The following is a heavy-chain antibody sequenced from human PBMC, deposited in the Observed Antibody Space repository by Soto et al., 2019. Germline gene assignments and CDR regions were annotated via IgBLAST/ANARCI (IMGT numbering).Heavy chain of an antibody. J-gene: IGHJ5*02. D-gene: IGHD6-6*01. CDR1: GGSISSGGYS. CDR2: IYHSGST. V-gene: IGHV4-30-2*01. CDR3: ARGGIAAQGYNWFDP. Sequence: PSETLSLTCAVSGGSISSGGYSWSWIRQPPGKGLEWIGYIYHSGSTYYNPSLKSRVTISVDRSKNQFSLKLSSVTAADTAVYYCARGGIAAQGYNWFDPWGQGTLVTVSS.